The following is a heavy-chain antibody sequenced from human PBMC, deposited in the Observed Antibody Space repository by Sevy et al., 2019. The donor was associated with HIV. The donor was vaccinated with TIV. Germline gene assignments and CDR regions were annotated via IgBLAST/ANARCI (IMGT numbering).Heavy chain of an antibody. CDR3: AKSVDSSSSPFDY. CDR2: IRYDGSNK. D-gene: IGHD6-6*01. J-gene: IGHJ4*01. Sequence: GGSLRLSCAASGFTFSSYGMHWVRQAPGKGLEWVAFIRYDGSNKYYADSVKGRFTISRDNSKNTLYLQMNSLRAEDTAVYYCAKSVDSSSSPFDYWGHGTLVTVSS. CDR1: GFTFSSYG. V-gene: IGHV3-30*02.